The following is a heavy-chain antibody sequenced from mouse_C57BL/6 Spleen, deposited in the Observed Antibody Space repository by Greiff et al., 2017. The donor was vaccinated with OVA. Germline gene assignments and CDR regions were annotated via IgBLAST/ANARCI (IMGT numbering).Heavy chain of an antibody. Sequence: VQLQQPGAELVKPGASVKMSCKASGYTFTSYWITWVKQRPGQGLEWIGDIYPGSGSTNYNEKFKSKATLTVDTSSSTAYMQLSSLTSEDSAVYYCARRGTTGEGGFDYWGQGTTLTVSS. CDR1: GYTFTSYW. J-gene: IGHJ2*01. CDR3: ARRGTTGEGGFDY. D-gene: IGHD1-1*01. V-gene: IGHV1-55*01. CDR2: IYPGSGST.